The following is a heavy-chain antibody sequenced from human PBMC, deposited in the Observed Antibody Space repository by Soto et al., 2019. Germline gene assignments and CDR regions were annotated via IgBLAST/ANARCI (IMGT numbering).Heavy chain of an antibody. Sequence: EVQLVESGGGLIQPGGSLRLSCAASGFTVSSNYMSWVRQAPGKGLEWVSVIYSGGSTYYADPVKGRFTISRDNSKNTLYLQMNSLRAEDTAVYYCASLAATSKEPDYWGQGTLVTVSS. D-gene: IGHD2-15*01. CDR3: ASLAATSKEPDY. J-gene: IGHJ4*02. CDR1: GFTVSSNY. V-gene: IGHV3-53*01. CDR2: IYSGGST.